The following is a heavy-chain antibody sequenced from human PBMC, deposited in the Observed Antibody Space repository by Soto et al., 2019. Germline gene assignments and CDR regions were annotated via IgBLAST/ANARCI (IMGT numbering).Heavy chain of an antibody. J-gene: IGHJ4*02. V-gene: IGHV3-9*01. CDR2: ISWNSGSI. Sequence: PGGSLRLSCAASGFTFDDYAMHWVRQAPGKGLEWVSGISWNSGSIGYADSVKGRFTISRDNAKNSLYLQMNSLRAEDTALYYCAKDIGWGSYRIGPFDYWGQGTLVTVSS. D-gene: IGHD3-16*02. CDR1: GFTFDDYA. CDR3: AKDIGWGSYRIGPFDY.